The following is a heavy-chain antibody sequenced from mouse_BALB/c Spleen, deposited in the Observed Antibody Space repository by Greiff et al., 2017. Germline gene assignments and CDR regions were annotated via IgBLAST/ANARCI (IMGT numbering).Heavy chain of an antibody. J-gene: IGHJ3*01. CDR3: ERDYSNAWFAY. CDR2: ISSGSSTI. D-gene: IGHD2-5*01. CDR1: GFTFSSFG. Sequence: EVKLVESGGGLVQPGGSRTLSCAASGFTFSSFGMHWVRQAPEKGLEWVAYISSGSSTIYYADTVKGRFTISRDNPKNTIFLQMTSLRSEDTAMYYCERDYSNAWFAYWGEGTLVTVSA. V-gene: IGHV5-17*02.